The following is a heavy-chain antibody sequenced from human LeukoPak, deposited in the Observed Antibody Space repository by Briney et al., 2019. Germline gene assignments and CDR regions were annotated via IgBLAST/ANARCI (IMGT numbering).Heavy chain of an antibody. D-gene: IGHD3-10*01. CDR3: ATSPPGTYYDKYFDY. V-gene: IGHV3-21*01. CDR2: ISSGSGYI. CDR1: GXTFSTYS. Sequence: PGGSLRLSCAASGXTFSTYSMNWVRQAPGKGLEWVSSISSGSGYIYYADSVKDRFTISRDNAKNSLFLQMNSLRADDTAVYYCATSPPGTYYDKYFDYWGQGSLVTVSS. J-gene: IGHJ4*02.